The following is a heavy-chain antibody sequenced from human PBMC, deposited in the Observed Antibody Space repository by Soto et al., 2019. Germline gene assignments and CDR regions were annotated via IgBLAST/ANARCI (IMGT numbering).Heavy chain of an antibody. Sequence: ASVKVSCKASGYTFTSYGISWVRQAPGQGLEWMGWISAYNGNTNYAQKLQGRVTMTTDTSTSTAYMELRSLRSDDTAVYYCARDPPIVVPAATPRRYYYMDVWGKGTTVTVSS. CDR2: ISAYNGNT. CDR1: GYTFTSYG. J-gene: IGHJ6*03. V-gene: IGHV1-18*01. CDR3: ARDPPIVVPAATPRRYYYMDV. D-gene: IGHD2-2*01.